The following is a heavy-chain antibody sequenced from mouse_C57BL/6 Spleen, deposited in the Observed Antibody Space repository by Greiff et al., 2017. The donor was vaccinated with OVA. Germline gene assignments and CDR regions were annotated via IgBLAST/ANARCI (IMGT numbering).Heavy chain of an antibody. Sequence: EVKLQESGGGLVQPGGSLKLSCAASGFTFSDYGMAWVRQAPRKGPEWVAFISNLAYSIYYADTVTGRFTISRENAKNTLYLEMSSLRSEDTAMYYCARGEKDYYAMDYWRQGTSVTVSS. J-gene: IGHJ4*01. V-gene: IGHV5-15*01. CDR2: ISNLAYSI. CDR1: GFTFSDYG. CDR3: ARGEKDYYAMDY.